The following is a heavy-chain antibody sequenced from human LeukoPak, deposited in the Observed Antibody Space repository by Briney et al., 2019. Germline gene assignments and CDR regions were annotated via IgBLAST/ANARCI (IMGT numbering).Heavy chain of an antibody. CDR2: ISGSGGST. J-gene: IGHJ6*02. Sequence: GGSLRLSCAASGFTFSSYAMSWVRQAPGQGLEWVSAISGSGGSTYYADSVKGRFTISRDNSKNTLYLQMNSLRAEDTAVYYCAKDGYYDSSGYLWVGYYYYYYGMDVWRQGTTVTVSS. CDR3: AKDGYYDSSGYLWVGYYYYYYGMDV. V-gene: IGHV3-23*01. D-gene: IGHD3-22*01. CDR1: GFTFSSYA.